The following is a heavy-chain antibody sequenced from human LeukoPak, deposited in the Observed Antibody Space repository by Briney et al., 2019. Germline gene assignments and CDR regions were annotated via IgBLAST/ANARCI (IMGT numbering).Heavy chain of an antibody. D-gene: IGHD3-10*01. CDR3: ARDPWVRGVPDY. Sequence: ASVKVSCKGSGYTFTSYGISWVRQAPGQGLEWMGWISAYNGNTNYAQKLQGRVTMTTDTSTSTAYMELRSLRSDDTAVYYCARDPWVRGVPDYWGQGTLVTVSS. CDR1: GYTFTSYG. J-gene: IGHJ4*02. CDR2: ISAYNGNT. V-gene: IGHV1-18*01.